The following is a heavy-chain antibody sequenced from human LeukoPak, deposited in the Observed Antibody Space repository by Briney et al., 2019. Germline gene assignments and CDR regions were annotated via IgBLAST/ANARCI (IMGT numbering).Heavy chain of an antibody. CDR3: ARLPLSGSRFPDY. CDR1: GYTFTGYY. J-gene: IGHJ4*02. V-gene: IGHV1-2*02. CDR2: INPNSGGT. Sequence: ASVKVSCKASGYTFTGYYMHWVRQAPGQGLEWMGWINPNSGGTNYAQKFQGRVTTTRDTSISTAYMELSRLRSDDTAVYYCARLPLSGSRFPDYWGQGTLVTVSS. D-gene: IGHD1-26*01.